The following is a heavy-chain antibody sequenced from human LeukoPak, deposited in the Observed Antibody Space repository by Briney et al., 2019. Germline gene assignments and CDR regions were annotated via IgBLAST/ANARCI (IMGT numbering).Heavy chain of an antibody. D-gene: IGHD1-1*01. J-gene: IGHJ4*02. V-gene: IGHV3-20*04. CDR2: LNWNGGST. CDR1: GFKFDDYG. Sequence: GGSLRLSCAASGFKFDDYGMSWVRQAPGKGLEWVSGLNWNGGSTGYADSVKGRFTISRDNAENSLYLQMNSLRAEDTALYYCARGATGTTFDYWGQGTLVTVSS. CDR3: ARGATGTTFDY.